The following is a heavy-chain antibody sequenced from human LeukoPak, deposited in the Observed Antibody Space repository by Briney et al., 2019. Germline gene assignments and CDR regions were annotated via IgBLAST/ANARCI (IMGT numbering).Heavy chain of an antibody. Sequence: PSETLSLTCAVYGGSFSGYYWSWIRQPPGKGLEWIGEINHSGSTNYNPSLKSRVTLSVDTSKNQFSLKLSSVTAADTAVYYCARGDGGSSWFNFDYWGQGTLVTVSS. CDR1: GGSFSGYY. V-gene: IGHV4-34*01. CDR3: ARGDGGSSWFNFDY. D-gene: IGHD6-13*01. CDR2: INHSGST. J-gene: IGHJ4*02.